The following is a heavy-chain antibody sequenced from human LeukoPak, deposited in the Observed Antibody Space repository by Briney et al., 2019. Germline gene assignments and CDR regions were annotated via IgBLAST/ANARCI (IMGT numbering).Heavy chain of an antibody. D-gene: IGHD2-2*01. Sequence: GGSLRLSCAASGFTFSSYAMHWVRQAPGKGLEWVAVISYDGSNKYYADSVKGRFTISRDNSKNTLYMQMNSLRAEDTAVYYCARDLELYCSSTSCLGYGMDVWGQGTTVTVSS. CDR3: ARDLELYCSSTSCLGYGMDV. CDR2: ISYDGSNK. J-gene: IGHJ6*02. V-gene: IGHV3-30-3*01. CDR1: GFTFSSYA.